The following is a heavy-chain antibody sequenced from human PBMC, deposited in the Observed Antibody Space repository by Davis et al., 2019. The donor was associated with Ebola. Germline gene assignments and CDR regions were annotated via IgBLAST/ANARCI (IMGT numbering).Heavy chain of an antibody. CDR3: ARDPSYIWTTVTTTSYFDY. V-gene: IGHV3-23*01. D-gene: IGHD4-17*01. J-gene: IGHJ4*02. CDR1: GFTFSSYA. Sequence: GESLKISCAASGFTFSSYAMSWVRQAPGKGLEWVSAISGSGGSTYYADSVKGRFTISRDNSKNSLYLQMNSLRAEDTAVYYCARDPSYIWTTVTTTSYFDYWGQGTLVTVSS. CDR2: ISGSGGST.